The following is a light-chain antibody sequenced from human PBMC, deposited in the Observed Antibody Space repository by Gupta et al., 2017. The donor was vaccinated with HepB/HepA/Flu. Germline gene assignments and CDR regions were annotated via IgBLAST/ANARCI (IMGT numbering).Light chain of an antibody. CDR2: EVS. V-gene: IGLV2-23*02. CDR3: CSYACITTWV. J-gene: IGLJ3*02. Sequence: QSALTQPSAVSGSPGQSITISCTGSSSDVGSYNFDSWYQQQPGKAPTVIIYEVSQRPSGVSNRFTASKSGNTAYLTIAGLQAEDEADYYCCSYACITTWVFCGGTKLTVL. CDR1: SSDVGSYNF.